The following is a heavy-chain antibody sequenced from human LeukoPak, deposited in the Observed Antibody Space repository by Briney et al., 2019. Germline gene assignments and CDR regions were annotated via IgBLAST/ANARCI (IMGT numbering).Heavy chain of an antibody. CDR2: IKQDGSEK. Sequence: GGSLRLSCAASGFTFSSYWMSWVRQAPGKGLEWVANIKQDGSEKYYVDSVKGRFTISRDNAKNSLYLQMNSLRAEDTAVYYCARLCGGGSCYANDAFNIWAQGKRVTVSS. CDR1: GFTFSSYW. CDR3: ARLCGGGSCYANDAFNI. D-gene: IGHD2-15*01. V-gene: IGHV3-7*01. J-gene: IGHJ3*02.